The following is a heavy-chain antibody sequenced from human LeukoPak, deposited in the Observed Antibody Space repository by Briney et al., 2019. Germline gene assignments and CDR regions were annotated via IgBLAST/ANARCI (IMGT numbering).Heavy chain of an antibody. CDR3: AKRGVVIRVILVGFHKEAYYFDS. J-gene: IGHJ4*02. CDR2: ISSGSSTI. D-gene: IGHD3-22*01. V-gene: IGHV3-48*04. Sequence: GGSLRLSCAASGFTFSSYSMNWVRQAPGKGLEWVSYISSGSSTIYSADSVKGRFTISRDNAKNSLYLQMSSLRVEDTAAYFCAKRGVVIRVILVGFHKEAYYFDSWGQGALVTVSS. CDR1: GFTFSSYS.